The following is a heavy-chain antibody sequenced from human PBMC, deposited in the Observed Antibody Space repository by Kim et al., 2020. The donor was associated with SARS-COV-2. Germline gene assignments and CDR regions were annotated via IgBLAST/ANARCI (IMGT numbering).Heavy chain of an antibody. V-gene: IGHV3-7*01. CDR3: ARGGYTTSWYWVF. J-gene: IGHJ4*02. D-gene: IGHD6-13*01. CDR2: IKQDVSDK. CDR1: RFTFSSYW. Sequence: GGSLRLSCVASRFTFSSYWMTWVRQAPGQGLEWVANIKQDVSDKDYVDSVKGRFTISRDNAKSSLYLQMNSLRAEDTAVYYCARGGYTTSWYWVFWGQGTLVTVSS.